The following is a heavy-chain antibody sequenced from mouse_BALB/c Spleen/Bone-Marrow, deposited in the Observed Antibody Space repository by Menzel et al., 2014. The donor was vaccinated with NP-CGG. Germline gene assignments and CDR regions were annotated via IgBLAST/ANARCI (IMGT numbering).Heavy chain of an antibody. CDR2: IYPGNVNT. V-gene: IGHV1S56*01. Sequence: QGQLQQSGPELVKPGASVRISCKASGYTFTSYYIHWVKQRPGQGLEWIGWIYPGNVNTKYNEKFKGKATLTADKSSSTAYMQLSSLTSEDSAVYFCAGLLRGDYAMDYWGQGTSVTVSS. CDR3: AGLLRGDYAMDY. J-gene: IGHJ4*01. CDR1: GYTFTSYY. D-gene: IGHD2-3*01.